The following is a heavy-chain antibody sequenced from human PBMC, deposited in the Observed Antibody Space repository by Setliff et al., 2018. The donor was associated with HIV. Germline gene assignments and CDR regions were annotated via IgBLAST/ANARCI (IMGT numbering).Heavy chain of an antibody. J-gene: IGHJ4*02. D-gene: IGHD3-16*01. CDR3: ARRTLITGYDY. CDR2: IHYSGST. V-gene: IGHV4-31*03. CDR1: GGSISSGGYY. Sequence: SETLSLTCTVSGGSISSGGYYWSWIRQHPGKGLEWIGYIHYSGSTYFNPSLKSRVTISLDTSKNQFSLKVSSVTAADTAVYYCARRTLITGYDYWGQGTLVTVSS.